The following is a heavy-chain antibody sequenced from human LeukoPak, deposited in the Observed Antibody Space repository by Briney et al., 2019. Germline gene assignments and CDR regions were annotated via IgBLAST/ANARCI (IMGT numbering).Heavy chain of an antibody. CDR2: INHSGST. CDR3: ARVLLVGVAIIANWFDP. D-gene: IGHD3-3*01. CDR1: GGSFSGYY. V-gene: IGHV4-34*01. Sequence: SETLSLTCAVYGGSFSGYYWSWIRQPPGKGLEWIGEINHSGSTNYNPSLKSRVTISVDTSKNQFSLKLSSVTAADTAVYYCARVLLVGVAIIANWFDPWGQGTLVTVSS. J-gene: IGHJ5*02.